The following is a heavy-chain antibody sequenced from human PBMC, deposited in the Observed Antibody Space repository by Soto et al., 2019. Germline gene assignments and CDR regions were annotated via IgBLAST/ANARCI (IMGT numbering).Heavy chain of an antibody. CDR1: GFTFSNAW. D-gene: IGHD3-10*01. Sequence: EVQLVESGGGLVKPGGSLRLSCAASGFTFSNAWMNWVRQAPGKGLEWVGRIKSKTDGGTTDYAAPVKGRFTISRDDSKNTLYLQMNSLKTADTAVYYCTTDRLRFGEFDYWGQGTLVTVSS. J-gene: IGHJ4*02. CDR2: IKSKTDGGTT. V-gene: IGHV3-15*07. CDR3: TTDRLRFGEFDY.